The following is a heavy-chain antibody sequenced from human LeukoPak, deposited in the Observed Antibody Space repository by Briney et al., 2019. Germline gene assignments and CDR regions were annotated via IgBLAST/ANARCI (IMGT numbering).Heavy chain of an antibody. J-gene: IGHJ4*02. CDR2: IIPILGIA. CDR1: GGTFSSYA. V-gene: IGHV1-69*04. D-gene: IGHD3-3*01. CDR3: ARDMKYYDFWSGYYSLGAFDY. Sequence: GASVKVSCKASGGTFSSYAISWVRQAPGQVLEWMGRIIPILGIANYAQKFQGRVTITADKSTSTAYMELSSLRSEDTAVYYCARDMKYYDFWSGYYSLGAFDYWGQGTLVTVSS.